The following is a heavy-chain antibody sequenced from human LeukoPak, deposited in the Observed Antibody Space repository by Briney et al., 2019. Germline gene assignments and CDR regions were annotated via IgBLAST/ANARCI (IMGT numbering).Heavy chain of an antibody. D-gene: IGHD6-13*01. CDR1: GGSISSGGYY. Sequence: PSETLSLTCAVSGGSISSGGYYWSWIRQPPGKGLEWIGYIYYSGSTNYNPSLKSRVTISVDTSKNQFSLKLSSVTAADTAVYYCARVSSSWHGFTDCWGQGTLVTVSS. V-gene: IGHV4-61*08. J-gene: IGHJ4*02. CDR3: ARVSSSWHGFTDC. CDR2: IYYSGST.